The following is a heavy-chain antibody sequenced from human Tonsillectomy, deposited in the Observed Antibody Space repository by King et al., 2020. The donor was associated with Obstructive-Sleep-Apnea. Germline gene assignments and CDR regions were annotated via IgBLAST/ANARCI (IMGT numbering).Heavy chain of an antibody. D-gene: IGHD1-26*01. CDR1: GYTFTGYY. V-gene: IGHV1-2*02. J-gene: IGHJ6*02. CDR2: INPNSGGT. CDR3: ARDRAQAMYRGGFLFLSDQYGMAG. Sequence: QLVQSGAEVKKPGASVKVSCKASGYTFTGYYMHWVRQAPGQGLEWMGWINPNSGGTNYAQKFQDRVTMTRDTSISTANMELSRLRSDDTAMYYCARDRAQAMYRGGFLFLSDQYGMAGWGQGTTVTVSS.